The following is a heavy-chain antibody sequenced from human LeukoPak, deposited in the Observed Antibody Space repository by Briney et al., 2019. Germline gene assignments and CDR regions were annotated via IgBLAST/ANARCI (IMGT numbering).Heavy chain of an antibody. D-gene: IGHD2-8*01. CDR2: INPNSGGT. J-gene: IGHJ4*02. CDR1: GYTFTGYY. Sequence: ASVKVSCKASGYTFTGYYMHWVRQAPGQGLEWMGWINPNSGGTNYAQKFQGRVTMTRDTSISTASMELSRLRSDDTAVYYCARDHHCTNGVCYKIDYWGQGTLVTVSS. CDR3: ARDHHCTNGVCYKIDY. V-gene: IGHV1-2*02.